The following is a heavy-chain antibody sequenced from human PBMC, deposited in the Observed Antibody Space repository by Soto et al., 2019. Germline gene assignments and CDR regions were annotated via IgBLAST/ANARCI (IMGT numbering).Heavy chain of an antibody. CDR3: TRATDTGGLNWFDP. J-gene: IGHJ5*02. V-gene: IGHV3-73*02. Sequence: EVQLVESGGDLVQPGGSLKLSCAASGFTFSDSAVHWVRQASGKGLEWVGRIRTKSNSYATTCTASLKGRFTISRDDSKNTAYLQMNILETEDTAVYYCTRATDTGGLNWFDPWGPGTLVTVSS. CDR2: IRTKSNSYAT. CDR1: GFTFSDSA. D-gene: IGHD4-17*01.